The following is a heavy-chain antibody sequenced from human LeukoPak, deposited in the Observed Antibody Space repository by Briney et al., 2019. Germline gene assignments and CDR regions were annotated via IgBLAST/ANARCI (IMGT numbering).Heavy chain of an antibody. V-gene: IGHV3-21*01. D-gene: IGHD3-10*01. Sequence: PGGSLRLSCAGSGFTFTDSAINWVRQAPGKGLEWVSSINNIATHSYYAASVKDRFSISRDNSKNTLYLQMNSLRAEDTAVYYCAKGLYYYGSGSNTVYFDYWGQGTLVTVSS. CDR1: GFTFTDSA. CDR2: INNIATHS. CDR3: AKGLYYYGSGSNTVYFDY. J-gene: IGHJ4*02.